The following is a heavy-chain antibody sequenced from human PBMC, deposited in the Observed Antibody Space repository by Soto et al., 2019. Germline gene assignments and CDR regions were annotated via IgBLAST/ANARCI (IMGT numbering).Heavy chain of an antibody. Sequence: QVQLQESGPGLVKPSETLSLTCTVSGGSISSYYWSWIRQPPGKGLEWIGYIYYSASTKYSPSLKSRVTISVDTFKNQFSLNLSSVTAADTAVYYCARHLPYCGGDCYSLDYWGQGTLVTVSS. V-gene: IGHV4-59*08. CDR1: GGSISSYY. CDR2: IYYSAST. CDR3: ARHLPYCGGDCYSLDY. J-gene: IGHJ4*02. D-gene: IGHD2-21*02.